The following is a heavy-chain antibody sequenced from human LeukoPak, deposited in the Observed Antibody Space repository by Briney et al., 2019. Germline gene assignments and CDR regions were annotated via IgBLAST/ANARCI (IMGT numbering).Heavy chain of an antibody. CDR1: GYSFTSYW. V-gene: IGHV5-51*03. Sequence: KPGESLKISCKGSGYSFTSYWIGWVRQMPGKGLEWMGIIYPGDSDSRYSPLFQGQVTISADKSINTAYLQWSSLKASDTAMYYCARLSDTAMFTRAFDIWGQGTMVTVSS. CDR2: IYPGDSDS. CDR3: ARLSDTAMFTRAFDI. D-gene: IGHD5-18*01. J-gene: IGHJ3*02.